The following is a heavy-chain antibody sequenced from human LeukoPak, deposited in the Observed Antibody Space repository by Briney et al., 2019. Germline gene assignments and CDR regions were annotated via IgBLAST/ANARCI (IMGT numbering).Heavy chain of an antibody. CDR1: GFIFSSYG. CDR2: IQYDGTKE. D-gene: IGHD5-24*01. V-gene: IGHV3-30*02. Sequence: PAGSLRLSCTTSGFIFSSYGMQWVRQAPGEGLEWVTLIQYDGTKEYYADSVKGRFAVSRDISKNTLYLQMNNVRPEDTAVYYCAKDGLGYTNYYSYHYMDVWGKGTTVTVSS. J-gene: IGHJ6*03. CDR3: AKDGLGYTNYYSYHYMDV.